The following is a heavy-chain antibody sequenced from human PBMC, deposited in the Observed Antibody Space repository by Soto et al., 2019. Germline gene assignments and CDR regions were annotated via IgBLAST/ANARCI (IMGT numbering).Heavy chain of an antibody. J-gene: IGHJ2*01. CDR1: GGTFSSYA. Sequence: QVQLVQSGAEVKKPGSSVKVSCKASGGTFSSYAISWVRQAPGQGLEWMGGVIPIFGTANYAQKFQGRVTITADESTSTDYMERSSLRSEDMAVYYCASNVYNWNYPQQNRYFDLWGRGTLVTVSS. CDR3: ASNVYNWNYPQQNRYFDL. V-gene: IGHV1-69*01. CDR2: VIPIFGTA. D-gene: IGHD1-7*01.